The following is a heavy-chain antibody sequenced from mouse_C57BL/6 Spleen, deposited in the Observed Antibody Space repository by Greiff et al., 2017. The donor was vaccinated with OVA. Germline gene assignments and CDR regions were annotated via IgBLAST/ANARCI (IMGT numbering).Heavy chain of an antibody. V-gene: IGHV5-9-1*02. J-gene: IGHJ3*01. D-gene: IGHD2-3*01. Sequence: DVQLVESGEGLVKPGGSLKLSCAASGFTFSSYAMSWVRQTPEKRLEWVAYISSGGDYIYYADTVKGRFTISRDNARNTLYLQMSSLKSEDTAMYYCTRMDDGYPSAYWGQGTLVTVSA. CDR2: ISSGGDYI. CDR1: GFTFSSYA. CDR3: TRMDDGYPSAY.